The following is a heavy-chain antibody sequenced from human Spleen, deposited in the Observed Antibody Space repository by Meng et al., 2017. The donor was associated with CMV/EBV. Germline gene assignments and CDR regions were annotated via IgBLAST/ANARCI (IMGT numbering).Heavy chain of an antibody. J-gene: IGHJ3*02. CDR1: GFTLRSYV. CDR2: ISYDGSNK. V-gene: IGHV3-30*04. Sequence: AASGFTLRSYVMHWVRQAPGKGLEWVAVISYDGSNKYYADSVKGRFTISRDNSKNTLYLQMNSLRAEDTALYYCARDMAAARSAFDIWGQGTMVTVSS. D-gene: IGHD6-13*01. CDR3: ARDMAAARSAFDI.